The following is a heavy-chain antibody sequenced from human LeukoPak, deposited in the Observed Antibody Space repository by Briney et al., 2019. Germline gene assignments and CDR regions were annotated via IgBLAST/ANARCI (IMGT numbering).Heavy chain of an antibody. Sequence: GGSLRLSCAASGFTFSSYSMNWVRRAPGKGLEWVAGISYDGSNKYYVDSVKGRFTISRDNSKNTLYLQMNSLRAEDTAVYYCARRVRDWLTRGFDPWGQGTLVTVSS. CDR2: ISYDGSNK. CDR3: ARRVRDWLTRGFDP. V-gene: IGHV3-30*03. J-gene: IGHJ5*02. CDR1: GFTFSSYS. D-gene: IGHD3-9*01.